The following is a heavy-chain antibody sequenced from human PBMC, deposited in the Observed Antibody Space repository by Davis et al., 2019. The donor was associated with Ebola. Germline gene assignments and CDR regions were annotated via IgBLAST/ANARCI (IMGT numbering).Heavy chain of an antibody. CDR3: ARGWASPGYQLLEGNWFDP. J-gene: IGHJ5*02. D-gene: IGHD2-2*01. V-gene: IGHV4-39*07. Sequence: PSETLSLTCTVSGGSISSSSYYWGWIRQPPGKGLEWIGSIYYSGSTYYNPSLKSRVTISVDTSKNQFSLKLSSVTAADTAVYYCARGWASPGYQLLEGNWFDPWGQGTLVTVSS. CDR1: GGSISSSSYY. CDR2: IYYSGST.